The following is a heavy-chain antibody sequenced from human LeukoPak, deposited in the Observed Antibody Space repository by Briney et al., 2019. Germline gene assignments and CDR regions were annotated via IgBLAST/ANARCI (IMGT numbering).Heavy chain of an antibody. CDR2: ISGSGGST. CDR3: AKKWDYVWGSYVERYFDY. J-gene: IGHJ4*02. D-gene: IGHD3-16*01. CDR1: GFTFSEFG. V-gene: IGHV3-23*01. Sequence: GGSLRLSCVASGFTFSEFGMHWVRQAPGKGLEWVSAISGSGGSTYYADSVKGRFTISRDNSKNTLYLQMNSLRAEDTAVYYCAKKWDYVWGSYVERYFDYWGQGTLVTVSS.